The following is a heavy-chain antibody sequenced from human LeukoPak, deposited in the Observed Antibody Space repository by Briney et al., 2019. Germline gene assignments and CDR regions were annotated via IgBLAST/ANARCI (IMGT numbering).Heavy chain of an antibody. Sequence: SETLSLTCTVSGGSITTYYWNWIRQPPGKGLGWIGYIYYSGSTNYNPSLKSRVTISVDTSKNQFSLRLSSVTAADTAVYYCARGRFDILTGYYLDYWGQGTLVTVSS. CDR1: GGSITTYY. V-gene: IGHV4-59*01. CDR2: IYYSGST. D-gene: IGHD3-9*01. J-gene: IGHJ4*02. CDR3: ARGRFDILTGYYLDY.